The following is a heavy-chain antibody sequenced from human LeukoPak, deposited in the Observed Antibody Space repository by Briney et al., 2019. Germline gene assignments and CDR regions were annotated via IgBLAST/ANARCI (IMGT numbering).Heavy chain of an antibody. J-gene: IGHJ4*02. Sequence: GGSLRLSCAASGFTFDDYAMHWVRQAPGKGLEWVSGISWNSGSIGYADSVKGRFTISRDNAKNSLYLQMNSLRAEDTAVYYCARDPRRFLEWLPDYWGQGTLVTVSS. CDR1: GFTFDDYA. D-gene: IGHD3-3*01. CDR3: ARDPRRFLEWLPDY. V-gene: IGHV3-9*01. CDR2: ISWNSGSI.